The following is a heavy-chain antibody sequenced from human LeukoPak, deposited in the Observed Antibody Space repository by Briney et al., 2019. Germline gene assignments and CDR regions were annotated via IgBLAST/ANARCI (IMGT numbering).Heavy chain of an antibody. J-gene: IGHJ4*02. D-gene: IGHD1-26*01. Sequence: SGPALVKPTQTLTLTCTFSGFSLSTSGMRVSWIRQPPGTALEWLARIGWDDDKFYRTSLKTRLTISKDTSKNQVVLTMTNMDPVDTATYYCARMAYSGNYWTSFDYWGQGTLVTVSS. CDR1: GFSLSTSGMR. CDR2: IGWDDDK. CDR3: ARMAYSGNYWTSFDY. V-gene: IGHV2-70*04.